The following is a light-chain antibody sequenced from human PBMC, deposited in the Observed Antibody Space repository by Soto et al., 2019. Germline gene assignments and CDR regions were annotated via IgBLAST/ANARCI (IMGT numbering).Light chain of an antibody. CDR3: QQYGSSPRA. V-gene: IGKV3-20*01. CDR1: QGVSSN. CDR2: GAS. Sequence: TQSLVTVAVYPGEGATHSARASQGVSSNLAWYQQKPGRAPRLLIYGASSRATGIPDRFSGSGSGTDFTLTISRLEPEDFAVYYCQQYGSSPRAFGGGTKVDI. J-gene: IGKJ4*01.